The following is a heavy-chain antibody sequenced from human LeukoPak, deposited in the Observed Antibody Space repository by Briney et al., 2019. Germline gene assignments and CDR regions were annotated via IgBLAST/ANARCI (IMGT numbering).Heavy chain of an antibody. CDR2: INHSGST. Sequence: KPSETLSLTCAVYGESFSGYYWSWIRQPPGKGLEWIGEINHSGSTNYNPSLKSRVTISVDTSKNQVSLKLSSVTAADTAVYYCARQYCSSISCCSDYWGQGTLVPVSS. D-gene: IGHD2-2*01. CDR3: ARQYCSSISCCSDY. CDR1: GESFSGYY. V-gene: IGHV4-34*01. J-gene: IGHJ4*02.